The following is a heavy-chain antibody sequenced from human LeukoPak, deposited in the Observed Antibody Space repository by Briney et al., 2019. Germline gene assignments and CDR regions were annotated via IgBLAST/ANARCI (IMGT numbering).Heavy chain of an antibody. D-gene: IGHD5-12*01. CDR3: ARRAYSGYEFDY. J-gene: IGHJ4*02. CDR1: GYSFTTYW. Sequence: GESLKIPCKGSGYSFTTYWIAWVRQMPGKGPEWMGIIYPGDSDIRYSPSFQGQVTISVDKSISTAYLQWSSLKASDTAMYYCARRAYSGYEFDYWGQGTLVTVSS. CDR2: IYPGDSDI. V-gene: IGHV5-51*01.